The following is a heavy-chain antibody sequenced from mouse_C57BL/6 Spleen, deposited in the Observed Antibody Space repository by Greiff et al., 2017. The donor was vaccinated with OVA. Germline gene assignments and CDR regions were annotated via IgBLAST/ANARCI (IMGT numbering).Heavy chain of an antibody. CDR2: INPNNGGT. CDR3: AVRDYYGSSNFDY. D-gene: IGHD1-1*01. V-gene: IGHV1-26*01. Sequence: EVQLQQSGPELVKPGASVKISCKASGYTFTDYYMNWVKQSHGKSLEWIGDINPNNGGTSYNQKFKGKATLTVDKSSSTAYMELRSLTSEDSAVYYCAVRDYYGSSNFDYWGQGTTLTVSS. J-gene: IGHJ2*01. CDR1: GYTFTDYY.